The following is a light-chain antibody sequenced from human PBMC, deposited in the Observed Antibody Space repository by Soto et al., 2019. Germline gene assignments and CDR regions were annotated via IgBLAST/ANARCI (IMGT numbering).Light chain of an antibody. V-gene: IGLV1-51*01. Sequence: QSVLTQPPSVSAAPGQRVTISCSGSGPNIGNNFVIWYQQLPGTAPQLIIYENNQRPSGIPDRFSGSKSGTSATLGISGLQTGDEADYFCATWDSTLSAVVFGGGTKLTVL. CDR3: ATWDSTLSAVV. J-gene: IGLJ3*02. CDR2: ENN. CDR1: GPNIGNNF.